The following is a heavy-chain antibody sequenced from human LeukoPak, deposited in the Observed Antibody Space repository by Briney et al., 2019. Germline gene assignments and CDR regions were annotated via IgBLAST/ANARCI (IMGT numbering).Heavy chain of an antibody. CDR2: ISSSSSYI. J-gene: IGHJ4*02. CDR1: GFTFSSYS. Sequence: GGFLRLSCAASGFTFSSYSMNWVRQAPGKGLEWVSSISSSSSYIYYADSVKGRFTISRDNAKNSLYLQMNSLRAEDTAVYYCASHDSEGYFDYWGQGTLVTVSS. V-gene: IGHV3-21*01. D-gene: IGHD3-22*01. CDR3: ASHDSEGYFDY.